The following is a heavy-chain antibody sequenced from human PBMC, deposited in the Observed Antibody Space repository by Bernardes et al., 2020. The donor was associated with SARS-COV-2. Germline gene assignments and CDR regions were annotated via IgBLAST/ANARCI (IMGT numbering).Heavy chain of an antibody. Sequence: SETLSLTCTVSGGSISSYYWSWIRQPPGKGLEWIGYIYYSGSTNYHPSHQSRVTISVDTSKNQFSLKLSSVTAADTAVYYCARAAPSTLGAIRGYYYYYVMDVWGQGTTVTVSS. CDR2: IYYSGST. V-gene: IGHV4-59*01. CDR1: GGSISSYY. J-gene: IGHJ6*02. D-gene: IGHD2-15*01. CDR3: ARAAPSTLGAIRGYYYYYVMDV.